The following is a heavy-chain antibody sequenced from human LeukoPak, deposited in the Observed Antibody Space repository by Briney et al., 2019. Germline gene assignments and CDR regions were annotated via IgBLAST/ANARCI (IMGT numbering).Heavy chain of an antibody. CDR3: ARDDHYDSSGYYYGPFDY. CDR2: INSDGSST. Sequence: GGSLRLSCAASGFTFSNAWMSWVRQAPGKGLEWVSRINSDGSSTSYADSVKGRFTISRDNAKNTLYLQMNSLRAEDTAVYYCARDDHYDSSGYYYGPFDYWGQGTLVTVSS. J-gene: IGHJ4*02. V-gene: IGHV3-74*01. CDR1: GFTFSNAW. D-gene: IGHD3-22*01.